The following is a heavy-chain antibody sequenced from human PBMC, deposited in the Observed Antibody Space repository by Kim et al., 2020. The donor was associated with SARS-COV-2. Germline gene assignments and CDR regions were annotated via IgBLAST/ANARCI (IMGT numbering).Heavy chain of an antibody. D-gene: IGHD6-13*01. V-gene: IGHV3-23*01. Sequence: VKGRFTISRDNSKNTRYLQMNSLRAEDTAVYYCAKGTSLIAAAGNNWFDTWGQGTLVTVSS. CDR3: AKGTSLIAAAGNNWFDT. J-gene: IGHJ5*02.